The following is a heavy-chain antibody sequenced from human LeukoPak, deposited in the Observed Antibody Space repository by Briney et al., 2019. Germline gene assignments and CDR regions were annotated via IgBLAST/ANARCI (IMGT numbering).Heavy chain of an antibody. V-gene: IGHV3-21*01. D-gene: IGHD2-2*01. CDR3: AKDARYCSSTSCGPRYYPYHGMDV. Sequence: GGSLRLSCAASGFTFSSYSMNWVRQAPGKGLEWVSSISSSSSYIYYADSVKGRFTISRDNPKNTLYLQMNSLRAEDTAVYYCAKDARYCSSTSCGPRYYPYHGMDVWGQGTTVTVSS. CDR2: ISSSSSYI. CDR1: GFTFSSYS. J-gene: IGHJ6*02.